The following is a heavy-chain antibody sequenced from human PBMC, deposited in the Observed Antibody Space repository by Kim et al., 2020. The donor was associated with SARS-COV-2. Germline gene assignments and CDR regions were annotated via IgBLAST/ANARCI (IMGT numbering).Heavy chain of an antibody. CDR2: ISYDGSNK. CDR3: AKAADGDSSGLDYFDY. CDR1: GFTFSSYG. J-gene: IGHJ4*02. D-gene: IGHD3-22*01. V-gene: IGHV3-30*18. Sequence: GGSLRLSCAASGFTFSSYGMHWVRQAPGKGLEWVAVISYDGSNKYYADSVKGRFTISRDNSKNTLYLQMNSLRAEDTAVYYCAKAADGDSSGLDYFDYWGQGTLVTVSS.